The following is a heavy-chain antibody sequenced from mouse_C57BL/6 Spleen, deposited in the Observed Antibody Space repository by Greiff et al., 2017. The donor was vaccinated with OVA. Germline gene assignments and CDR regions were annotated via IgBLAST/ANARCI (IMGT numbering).Heavy chain of an antibody. CDR3: GRDGFAY. CDR1: GYTFTSYW. V-gene: IGHV1-59*01. J-gene: IGHJ3*01. D-gene: IGHD3-3*01. Sequence: QVQLQQPGAELVRPGTSVKLSCKASGYTFTSYWMHWVKQRPGQGLEWIGVIDPSDSYTNYNQKFKGKATLTVDKSSSTAYMQLSSLASEDSAVYYWGRDGFAYWGQGTLVTVSA. CDR2: IDPSDSYT.